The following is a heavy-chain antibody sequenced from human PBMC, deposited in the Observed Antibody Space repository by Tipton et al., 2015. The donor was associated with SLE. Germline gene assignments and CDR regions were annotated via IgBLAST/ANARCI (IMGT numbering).Heavy chain of an antibody. Sequence: GSLRLSCAASGFTFSSYSMNWVRQAPGKGLEWVSYISSSGSTIYYADSVKGRFTISRDNAKNSLYLQMNSLRAEDTAVYYCAAIGYSSGWPDYWGQGTLVTVSS. D-gene: IGHD6-19*01. CDR1: GFTFSSYS. J-gene: IGHJ4*02. V-gene: IGHV3-48*04. CDR3: AAIGYSSGWPDY. CDR2: ISSSGSTI.